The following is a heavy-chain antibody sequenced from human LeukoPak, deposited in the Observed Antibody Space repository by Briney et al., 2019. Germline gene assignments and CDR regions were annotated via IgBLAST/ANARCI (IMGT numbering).Heavy chain of an antibody. CDR2: ISWDGGST. D-gene: IGHD1-14*01. V-gene: IGHV3-43*01. CDR1: GFTFDDYT. CDR3: AKDGKNHFDY. Sequence: PGGSLRLSCAASGFTFDDYTMHWVRQPPGKGLEWVSLISWDGGSTYYADSVKGRFTISRDSSKNSLSLEMNSLRTEDTALYYCAKDGKNHFDYWGQGTLVTVSS. J-gene: IGHJ4*02.